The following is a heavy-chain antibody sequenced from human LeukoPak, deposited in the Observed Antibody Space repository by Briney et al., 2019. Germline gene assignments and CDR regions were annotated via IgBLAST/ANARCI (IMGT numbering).Heavy chain of an antibody. CDR1: GYTFIGYY. J-gene: IGHJ5*02. D-gene: IGHD3-22*01. CDR2: INPNSGGT. V-gene: IGHV1-2*02. CDR3: ATTVTYDSSGYFNWFDP. Sequence: ASVKVSCKASGYTFIGYYMHWVRQAPGQGLEWMGWINPNSGGTNYAQKFQGRVTMTRDTSISTAYMELSRLRSDDTAVYYCATTVTYDSSGYFNWFDPWGQGTLVTVSS.